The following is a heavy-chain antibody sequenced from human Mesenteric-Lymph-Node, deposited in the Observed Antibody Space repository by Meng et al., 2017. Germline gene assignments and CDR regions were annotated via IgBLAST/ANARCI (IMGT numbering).Heavy chain of an antibody. CDR2: LYYSGSM. V-gene: IGHV4-39*07. D-gene: IGHD5-24*01. J-gene: IGHJ4*02. Sequence: ESLKISCTVSGGSINSNNYYWGWIRQPPGKGLEWIATLYYSGSMYYNPSLQSRVTTSVDTSKNQFSLKLSSVTAADTAVYYCARASSATMGHHDYWGQGTLVTVSS. CDR3: ARASSATMGHHDY. CDR1: GGSINSNNYY.